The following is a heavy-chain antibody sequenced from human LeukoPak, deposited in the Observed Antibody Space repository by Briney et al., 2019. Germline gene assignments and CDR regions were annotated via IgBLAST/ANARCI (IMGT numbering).Heavy chain of an antibody. Sequence: ASVKVSCKASGYTFTSYGISWVRQAPGQGLEWMGWISAYNGNTNYAQKLQGRVTMTTDTSTSTAYMELRSPRSDDTAVYYCARAQTPGYYDFWSGYYSWGQGTLVTVSS. CDR1: GYTFTSYG. CDR3: ARAQTPGYYDFWSGYYS. J-gene: IGHJ4*02. D-gene: IGHD3-3*01. V-gene: IGHV1-18*01. CDR2: ISAYNGNT.